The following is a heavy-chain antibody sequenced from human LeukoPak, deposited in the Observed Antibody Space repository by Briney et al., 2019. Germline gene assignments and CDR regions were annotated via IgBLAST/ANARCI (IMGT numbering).Heavy chain of an antibody. Sequence: PSETLSLTCSVSGGSTRSGRHHWAWVRQPPGKGLEFIGSLDESGRPYYNAPLKSRVTISEDSSGKQFSLNLSSVTAADTAVYYCARDLGGYAFFMDVWGRGTTVIVSS. V-gene: IGHV4-39*07. D-gene: IGHD3/OR15-3a*01. CDR1: GGSTRSGRHH. J-gene: IGHJ6*03. CDR3: ARDLGGYAFFMDV. CDR2: LDESGRP.